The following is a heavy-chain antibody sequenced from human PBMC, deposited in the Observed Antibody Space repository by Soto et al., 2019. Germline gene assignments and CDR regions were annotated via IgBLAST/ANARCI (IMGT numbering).Heavy chain of an antibody. CDR2: IYPGDSDT. V-gene: IGHV5-51*01. Sequence: AESLKISCKCSGYTFTNYWIGWLRQMPGKGLEWMGIIYPGDSDTKYNPSFQGQVTISADKSITTTYMQWSSLKASDTAIYYCAASIFYYGMDVWGQGTTVTVSS. J-gene: IGHJ6*02. CDR1: GYTFTNYW. CDR3: AASIFYYGMDV.